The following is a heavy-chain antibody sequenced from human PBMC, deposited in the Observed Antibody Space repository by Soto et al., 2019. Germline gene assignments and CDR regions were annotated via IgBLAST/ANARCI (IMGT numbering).Heavy chain of an antibody. CDR2: ISYSGST. CDR3: ARAGVGAYYYYGMDV. D-gene: IGHD1-26*01. V-gene: IGHV4-59*01. CDR1: GGSISSYY. J-gene: IGHJ6*01. Sequence: SETLSLTCTVSGGSISSYYWTWIRQPPGKGLEWIGYISYSGSTNYNPSLKSRVTISVDTSKHQFSLKLSSVTAADTAVYYCARAGVGAYYYYGMDVWGQGTTVTVSS.